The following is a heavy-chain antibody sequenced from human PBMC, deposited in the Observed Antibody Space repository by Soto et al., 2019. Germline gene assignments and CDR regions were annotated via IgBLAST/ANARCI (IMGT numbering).Heavy chain of an antibody. V-gene: IGHV3-74*01. D-gene: IGHD3-16*01. CDR1: EFPFTNYS. CDR3: ACWGNIVPVAPSDFDR. Sequence: GGSLRLSCAASEFPFTNYSMNWVRQTPGKGLKWVCRISPDGSGVGYAHSVEGRFTVSRDNAKNTLYLQMHSLRAEDTAMYYCACWGNIVPVAPSDFDRWGQGTLVTVSS. J-gene: IGHJ4*02. CDR2: ISPDGSGV.